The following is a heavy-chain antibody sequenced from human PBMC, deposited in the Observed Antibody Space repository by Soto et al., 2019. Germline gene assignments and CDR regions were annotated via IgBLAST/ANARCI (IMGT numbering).Heavy chain of an antibody. CDR2: INIDGITT. Sequence: EVQLVESGGGLVQPGGSLGLSCAASGFAFSTKWMHWVRQGPGKGLVWVSRINIDGITTNYADSVKGRFTISRDNAKNMLYLQMESLRAEDTAVYYCARIPYSDTDPCPWGQGTLVTVSS. V-gene: IGHV3-74*01. J-gene: IGHJ5*02. CDR3: ARIPYSDTDPCP. CDR1: GFAFSTKW. D-gene: IGHD1-26*01.